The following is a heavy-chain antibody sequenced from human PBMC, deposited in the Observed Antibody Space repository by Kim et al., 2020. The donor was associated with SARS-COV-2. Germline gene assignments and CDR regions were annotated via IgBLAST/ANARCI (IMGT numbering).Heavy chain of an antibody. V-gene: IGHV1-8*01. J-gene: IGHJ3*02. CDR2: MNPNSGNT. Sequence: ASVKVSCKASGYTFTSYDINWVRQATGQGLEWMGWMNPNSGNTGYAQKFQGRVTMTRNTSISTAYMELSSLRSEDTAVYYCARVATIGGRAQDAFDIWGQGTMVTVSS. CDR1: GYTFTSYD. D-gene: IGHD5-12*01. CDR3: ARVATIGGRAQDAFDI.